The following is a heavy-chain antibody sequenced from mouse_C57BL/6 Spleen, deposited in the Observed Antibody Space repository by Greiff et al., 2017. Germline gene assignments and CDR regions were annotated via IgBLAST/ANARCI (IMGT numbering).Heavy chain of an antibody. Sequence: VQLQESGPELVKPGASVKMSCKASGYTFTDYNMYWVKQSHGKSLEWIGYINPNNGGTSYNQTFKGKATLTVNKSSSTAYMELRSLTSEDSAVYYCARGVLLNYAMDYWGQGTSVTVSS. CDR3: ARGVLLNYAMDY. CDR1: GYTFTDYN. D-gene: IGHD2-1*01. V-gene: IGHV1-22*01. CDR2: INPNNGGT. J-gene: IGHJ4*01.